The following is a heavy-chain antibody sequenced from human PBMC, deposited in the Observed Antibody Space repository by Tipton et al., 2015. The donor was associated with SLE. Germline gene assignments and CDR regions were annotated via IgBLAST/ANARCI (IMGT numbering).Heavy chain of an antibody. Sequence: SLRLSCAASGFTVSSNYMSWVRQAPGKGLEWVSVIYSGGSTYYADSVKGRFTISRHNSKNTLYLQMNSLRAEDTAVYYCARVDSSGYYDWYFDLWGRGTLVTVSS. CDR1: GFTVSSNY. D-gene: IGHD3-22*01. CDR3: ARVDSSGYYDWYFDL. CDR2: IYSGGST. V-gene: IGHV3-53*04. J-gene: IGHJ2*01.